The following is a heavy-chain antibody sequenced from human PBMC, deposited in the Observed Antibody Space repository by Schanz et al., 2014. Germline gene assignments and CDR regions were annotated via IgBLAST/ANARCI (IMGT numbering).Heavy chain of an antibody. D-gene: IGHD2-2*01. CDR2: ISSGGGST. V-gene: IGHV3-23*01. Sequence: EVQLLDSGGGLVQPGGPLRLSCASSGLSFTTYAMSWVRQAPGKGLEWVSSISSGGGSTYYADSVKGRFTISRDNSKNTLYLQMKSLRAEDTAVYYCARVKYCTITRCYRTETEGIYYMDVWGKGTTVTVSS. CDR3: ARVKYCTITRCYRTETEGIYYMDV. J-gene: IGHJ6*03. CDR1: GLSFTTYA.